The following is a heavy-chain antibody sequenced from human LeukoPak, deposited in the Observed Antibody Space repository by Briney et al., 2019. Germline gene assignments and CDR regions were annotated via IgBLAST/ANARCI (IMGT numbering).Heavy chain of an antibody. Sequence: PGGSLRLPCAASGFSFSGYGMHWVRQVPGTGLEWVAFIRYDGRTKFYADSVKGRFAISRDNSKNTLSLQMNSLRTEDTAVYYCAALHTGTFVDYWGQGTLVTVSS. CDR3: AALHTGTFVDY. D-gene: IGHD4-17*01. J-gene: IGHJ4*02. CDR2: IRYDGRTK. V-gene: IGHV3-30*02. CDR1: GFSFSGYG.